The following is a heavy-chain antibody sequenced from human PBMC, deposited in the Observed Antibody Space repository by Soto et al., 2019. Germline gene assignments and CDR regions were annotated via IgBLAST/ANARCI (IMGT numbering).Heavy chain of an antibody. CDR1: GFSLSTSGVG. J-gene: IGHJ4*02. V-gene: IGHV2-5*02. CDR3: AHLYYYGSGFGY. D-gene: IGHD3-10*01. Sequence: QITLKESGPTLVKPTQTLTLTCTFSGFSLSTSGVGVGWIRQPPGKALEWLALIYWDDDKRYSSSLKRRLTIPKDTSKNQVVLTMTNMDPVDTATYYCAHLYYYGSGFGYWGQGTLVTVSS. CDR2: IYWDDDK.